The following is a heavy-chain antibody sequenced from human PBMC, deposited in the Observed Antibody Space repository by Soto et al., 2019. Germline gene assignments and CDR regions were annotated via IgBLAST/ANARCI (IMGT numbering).Heavy chain of an antibody. V-gene: IGHV2-5*02. CDR2: IYWDDDK. CDR3: AHSVYCISTSCSPNWFDP. Sequence: QITLKESGPTLVKPTQTLTLTCTFSGFSLSTSGVGVGWIRQPPGKALEWLALIYWDDDKRYSPSLKSRLTITEDTSKNQVVLTMTNMDPVDTATYYCAHSVYCISTSCSPNWFDPWGQGTLVTVSS. J-gene: IGHJ5*02. D-gene: IGHD2-2*01. CDR1: GFSLSTSGVG.